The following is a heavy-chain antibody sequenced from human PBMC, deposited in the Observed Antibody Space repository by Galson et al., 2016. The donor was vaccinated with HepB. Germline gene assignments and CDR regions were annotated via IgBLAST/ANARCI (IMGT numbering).Heavy chain of an antibody. V-gene: IGHV6-1*01. J-gene: IGHJ4*02. CDR1: GDSVSSNSAA. CDR2: IYYRSNWHY. D-gene: IGHD6-19*01. Sequence: CAISGDSVSSNSAAWNWIRQSPSRGLEWLGRIYYRSNWHYDYAVSVKSRVTINPDTSKNQFSLQLNSVPPEDTAVYYCARVSLITASVWTWSAVDYWGLGTPVTVSS. CDR3: ARVSLITASVWTWSAVDY.